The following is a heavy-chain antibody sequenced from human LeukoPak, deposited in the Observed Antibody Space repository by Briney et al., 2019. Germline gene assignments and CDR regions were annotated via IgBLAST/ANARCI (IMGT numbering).Heavy chain of an antibody. V-gene: IGHV4-38-2*02. CDR1: GYSISRGDY. Sequence: AETLSLTCTVSGYSISRGDYWDWLRPPPGEGLEWIGNCYHSRSTYYDPSLKRRVTISVDTSKKQFSLKLLSVTAADKAVYYCAKNSSYYPSYYIDHWGQGTLVTVSS. CDR2: CYHSRST. J-gene: IGHJ4*02. D-gene: IGHD3-22*01. CDR3: AKNSSYYPSYYIDH.